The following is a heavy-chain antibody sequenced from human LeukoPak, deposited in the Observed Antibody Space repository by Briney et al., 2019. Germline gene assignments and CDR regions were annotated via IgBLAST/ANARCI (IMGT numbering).Heavy chain of an antibody. J-gene: IGHJ6*02. CDR2: ISAYNGNT. D-gene: IGHD3-22*01. V-gene: IGHV1-18*01. CDR1: GYTFTSYG. Sequence: ASVKDSCKASGYTFTSYGISWVRQAPGQGLEWMGWISAYNGNTNYAQKLQGRVTMTTDTSTSTAYMELRSLRSDDTAVYYCARDWGPPPAYDSSGYNLYYYYYYGMDVWGQGTTVTVSS. CDR3: ARDWGPPPAYDSSGYNLYYYYYYGMDV.